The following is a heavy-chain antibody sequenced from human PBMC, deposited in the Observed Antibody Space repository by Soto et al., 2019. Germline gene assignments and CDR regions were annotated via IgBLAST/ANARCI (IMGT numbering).Heavy chain of an antibody. Sequence: SLRLSCAASGFTFSSYSMNWVRQAPGKGLEWVSSISSSSSYIYYADSVKGRFTISRDNAKNSLYLQMNSLRAEDTAVYYCARGGGYGDYVWFDPWGQRTLVTVSS. CDR2: ISSSSSYI. D-gene: IGHD4-17*01. J-gene: IGHJ5*02. CDR1: GFTFSSYS. CDR3: ARGGGYGDYVWFDP. V-gene: IGHV3-21*01.